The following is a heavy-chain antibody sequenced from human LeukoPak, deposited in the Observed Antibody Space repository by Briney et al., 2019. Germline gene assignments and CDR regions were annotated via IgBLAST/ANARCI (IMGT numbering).Heavy chain of an antibody. D-gene: IGHD5-24*01. CDR2: ISYDGSNK. Sequence: PGGSLRLSCAASGFTFSSYAMHWVRQAPGKGLEWVAVISYDGSNKYYADSVKGRFTISRDNSKNTLYLQMNSLRAEDTAVYYCAKCLEWLQCAFDYWGQGALVTVSS. CDR1: GFTFSSYA. J-gene: IGHJ4*02. V-gene: IGHV3-30*18. CDR3: AKCLEWLQCAFDY.